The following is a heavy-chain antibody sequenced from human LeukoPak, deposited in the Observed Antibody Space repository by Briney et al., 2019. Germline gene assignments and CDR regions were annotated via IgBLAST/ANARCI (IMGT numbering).Heavy chain of an antibody. CDR2: IKGDGSST. J-gene: IGHJ4*02. CDR3: ARDLSYSLEY. Sequence: GGSLRLSCAASGFTFNNYWMHWVRQAPGKGLVWVSRIKGDGSSTTYADSVKGRFTISRDNAKNTLYLQMNSLRAEDTAVYYCARDLSYSLEYWGQGTLVTVSS. D-gene: IGHD3-10*01. CDR1: GFTFNNYW. V-gene: IGHV3-74*01.